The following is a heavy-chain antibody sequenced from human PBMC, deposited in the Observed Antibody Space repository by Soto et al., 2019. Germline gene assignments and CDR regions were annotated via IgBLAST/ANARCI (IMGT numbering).Heavy chain of an antibody. V-gene: IGHV4-30-4*01. CDR1: GDSISTVDYF. Sequence: SETLSLTCSVSGDSISTVDYFWACIRQPPGQALEYIGYIYKSTTTYYNPSFESRVAISLDTSKSQFSLNVTSVTAADTAVYFCARGRYCLTGRCFPNWFDSWGQGTLVTVSS. CDR2: IYKSTTT. CDR3: ARGRYCLTGRCFPNWFDS. J-gene: IGHJ5*01. D-gene: IGHD2-15*01.